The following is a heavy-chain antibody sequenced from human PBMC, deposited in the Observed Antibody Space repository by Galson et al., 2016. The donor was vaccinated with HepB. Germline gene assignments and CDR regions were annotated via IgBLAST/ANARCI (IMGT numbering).Heavy chain of an antibody. D-gene: IGHD2-21*01. CDR1: GFTFSDYG. Sequence: SLRLSCAASGFTFSDYGMYWVRQAPGKGLEWVAVIWYAGSDKYYEDAVKGRFTISRDNSKNTLYLQINGLRDKDTAIAYCARSRQPSCYGGDCYSIDYWGQGTLVAVSS. CDR3: ARSRQPSCYGGDCYSIDY. J-gene: IGHJ4*02. V-gene: IGHV3-33*01. CDR2: IWYAGSDK.